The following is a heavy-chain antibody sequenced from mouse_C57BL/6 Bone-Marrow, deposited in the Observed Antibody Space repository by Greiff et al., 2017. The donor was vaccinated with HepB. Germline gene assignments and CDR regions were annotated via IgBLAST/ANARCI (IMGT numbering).Heavy chain of an antibody. V-gene: IGHV2-9-1*01. CDR3: ARNGDYSNYVWYFDV. D-gene: IGHD2-5*01. J-gene: IGHJ1*03. CDR1: GFSLTSYA. Sequence: VQVVESGPGLVAPSQSLSITCTVSGFSLTSYAISWVRQPPGKGLEWLGVIWTGGGTNYNSALKSRLSISKDNSKSQVFLKMNSLQTDDTARYYCARNGDYSNYVWYFDVWGTGTTVTVSS. CDR2: IWTGGGT.